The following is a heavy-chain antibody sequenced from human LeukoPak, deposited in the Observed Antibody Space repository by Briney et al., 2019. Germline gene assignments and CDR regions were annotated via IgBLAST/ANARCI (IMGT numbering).Heavy chain of an antibody. J-gene: IGHJ5*02. CDR3: ARAEDIVVVPAAVGFDP. D-gene: IGHD2-2*01. CDR1: GGSISSGSYY. Sequence: SETLSLTCTVSGGSISSGSYYWSWIRQPAGKGLEWIGRIYTSGSTNYNPSLRSRVTISVDTSKNQFSLKLSSVTAADTAVYYCARAEDIVVVPAAVGFDPWGQGTLVTVSS. CDR2: IYTSGST. V-gene: IGHV4-61*02.